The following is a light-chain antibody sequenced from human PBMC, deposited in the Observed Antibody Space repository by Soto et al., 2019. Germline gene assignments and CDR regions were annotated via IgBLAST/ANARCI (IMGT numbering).Light chain of an antibody. V-gene: IGKV3-15*01. CDR2: DTS. CDR1: HFVSSR. J-gene: IGKJ1*01. Sequence: EIVVTQSPATLSASPGERVTLSCRASHFVSSRLAWYQQRPGQVPRLLIYDTSTRAPDISDRFSGSGSGTEFTLTTSCLQSEDFAVYYCQEYIHWPPGMFGPGTTVDIK. CDR3: QEYIHWPPGM.